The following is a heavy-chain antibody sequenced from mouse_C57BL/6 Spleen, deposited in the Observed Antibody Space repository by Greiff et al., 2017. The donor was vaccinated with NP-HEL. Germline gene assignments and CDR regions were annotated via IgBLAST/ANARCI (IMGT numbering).Heavy chain of an antibody. CDR2: IWGVGST. CDR3: ASGGANAWFAY. Sequence: VKLVESGPGLVAPSQRLSITCTVSGFSFTSYGVDWVRQSPGKGLEWLGVIWGVGSTNYNSALKSRLSISKDNSKSQVFLKMNSLQTDDTAMYYCASGGANAWFAYWGQGTLVTVSA. V-gene: IGHV2-6*01. CDR1: GFSFTSYG. J-gene: IGHJ3*01. D-gene: IGHD1-1*01.